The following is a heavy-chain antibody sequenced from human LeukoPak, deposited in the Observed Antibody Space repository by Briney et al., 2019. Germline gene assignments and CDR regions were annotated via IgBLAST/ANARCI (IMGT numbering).Heavy chain of an antibody. J-gene: IGHJ6*03. CDR3: ARLYSGYGGYYYMDV. CDR1: GFTFSSYS. CDR2: ISSSSSYI. D-gene: IGHD5-12*01. V-gene: IGHV3-21*01. Sequence: GGSLRLSCAASGFTFSSYSMNWVRQAPGKGLEWVSSISSSSSYIYYAYSVKGRFTISRDNAKNSLYLQMNSLGAEDTAVYYCARLYSGYGGYYYMDVWGKGTTVTVSS.